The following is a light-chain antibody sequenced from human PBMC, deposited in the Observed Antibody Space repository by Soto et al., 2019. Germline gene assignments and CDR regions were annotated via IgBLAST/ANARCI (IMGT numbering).Light chain of an antibody. Sequence: ALTXPASVSGSPGQSITISCTGTSSDTAGYNYVSWYQQHPGKAPKLMIYEVSNRPSGVSNRFSGSQSGNTASLTISGLQAEDEANYYCSSYTTSNTPLYVFGTGTKVTVL. CDR2: EVS. CDR3: SSYTTSNTPLYV. CDR1: SSDTAGYNY. V-gene: IGLV2-14*01. J-gene: IGLJ1*01.